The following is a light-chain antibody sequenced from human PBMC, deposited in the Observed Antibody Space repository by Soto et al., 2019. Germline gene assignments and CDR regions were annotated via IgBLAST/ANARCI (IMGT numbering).Light chain of an antibody. V-gene: IGLV2-11*01. CDR3: CSYAGSDTYV. Sequence: QSALTQPRSVSGSPGQSVTISCTGTSSDVGGYNFVSWYQHPPGKAPKLMLYDVTNRPSGVPDRFSGSKSDNTASLTISGLQAVDEADYYCCSYAGSDTYVFGTGTKLTVL. CDR2: DVT. CDR1: SSDVGGYNF. J-gene: IGLJ1*01.